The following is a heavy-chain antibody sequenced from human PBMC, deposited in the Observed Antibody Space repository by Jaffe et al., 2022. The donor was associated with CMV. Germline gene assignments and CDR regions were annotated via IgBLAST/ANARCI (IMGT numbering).Heavy chain of an antibody. CDR3: ARTTYYYDSSGYSGPGGAFDI. J-gene: IGHJ3*02. D-gene: IGHD3-22*01. CDR2: IDPSDSYT. Sequence: EVQLVQSGAEVKKPGESLRISCKGSGYSFTSYWISWVRQMPGKGLEWMGRIDPSDSYTNYSPSFQGHVTISADKSISTAYLQWSSLKASDTAMYYCARTTYYYDSSGYSGPGGAFDIWGQGTMVTVSS. CDR1: GYSFTSYW. V-gene: IGHV5-10-1*03.